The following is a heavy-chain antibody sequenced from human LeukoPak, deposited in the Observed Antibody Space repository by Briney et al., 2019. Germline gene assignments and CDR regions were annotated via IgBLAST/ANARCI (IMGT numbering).Heavy chain of an antibody. CDR1: GVSIGTYY. J-gene: IGHJ4*02. D-gene: IGHD1-26*01. V-gene: IGHV4-59*01. Sequence: SETLSLTCTVSGVSIGTYYWSWIRQPPGKGLEWIGYIYFSGTTNYNAPLKSRVTISVDTSKNHFSLKLNSVTAADTAVYYCARTQYSGSYYGYLDYWGQGTVLTVSS. CDR3: ARTQYSGSYYGYLDY. CDR2: IYFSGTT.